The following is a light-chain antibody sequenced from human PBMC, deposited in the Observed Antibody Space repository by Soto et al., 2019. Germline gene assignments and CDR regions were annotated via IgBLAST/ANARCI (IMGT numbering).Light chain of an antibody. CDR2: DNN. Sequence: QSVLTQPPSVSAAPGQKVTISCSGSSSNIGNNYVSWYQQLPGTAPKLLIYDNNKRPSGIPDRFSGSKSGTSATLGITGLQTGDEGDYYCGTWESSLSAGGVVFGGGTKLTVL. J-gene: IGLJ2*01. V-gene: IGLV1-51*01. CDR3: GTWESSLSAGGVV. CDR1: SSNIGNNY.